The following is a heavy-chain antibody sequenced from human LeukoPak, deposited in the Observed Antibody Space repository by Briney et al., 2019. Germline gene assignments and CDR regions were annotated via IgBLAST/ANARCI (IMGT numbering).Heavy chain of an antibody. Sequence: GSLLLSCAASGFTFSSYGMHWVRQAPGKGLGWVAFIRYDGSNKYYADSVKGRFTISRDNSKNTLYLQMNSLRAEDTAVYYCAKKSGGGAQPFDIWGQGTMVTVSS. CDR2: IRYDGSNK. J-gene: IGHJ3*02. CDR1: GFTFSSYG. CDR3: AKKSGGGAQPFDI. D-gene: IGHD2-15*01. V-gene: IGHV3-30*02.